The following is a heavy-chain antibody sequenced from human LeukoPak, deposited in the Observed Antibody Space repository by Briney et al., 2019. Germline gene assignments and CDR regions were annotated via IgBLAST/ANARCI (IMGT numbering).Heavy chain of an antibody. CDR3: VRHYVLHIVGPSY. D-gene: IGHD1-26*01. CDR2: IYYGETT. J-gene: IGHJ4*02. CDR1: GGSIGSYY. V-gene: IGHV4-59*04. Sequence: SETLSLTCTVSGGSIGSYYWSWIRQPPGKGLEWIGNIYYGETTSYNPSFKSRVTISVDTSKNQFSLKVNSVTAADTAMYFCVRHYVLHIVGPSYWGQGILVTVSS.